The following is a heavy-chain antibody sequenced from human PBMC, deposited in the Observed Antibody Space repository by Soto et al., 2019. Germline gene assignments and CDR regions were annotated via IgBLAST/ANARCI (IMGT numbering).Heavy chain of an antibody. J-gene: IGHJ3*02. CDR2: IGTGGDT. Sequence: EVQLVESGGGLVQPGGSLRLSCAASGFTFSSYDMHWVRQATGKGLEWVSAIGTGGDTYYPGSVKGRFTISRENAKNSWYLQMNSLRAGDTAVYYCARSGVSSAAYGAFDIWGQGTMVTGSS. D-gene: IGHD6-25*01. V-gene: IGHV3-13*01. CDR3: ARSGVSSAAYGAFDI. CDR1: GFTFSSYD.